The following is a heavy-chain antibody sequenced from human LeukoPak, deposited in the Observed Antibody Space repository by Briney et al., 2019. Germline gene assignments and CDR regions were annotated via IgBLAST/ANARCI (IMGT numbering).Heavy chain of an antibody. V-gene: IGHV3-48*01. Sequence: GGSLRLSCAASGFTFSSYNMNWVRQAPGKGLEWVSYIISGSSTIYYADSVKGRFTISRDNGKNSLYLQMNSLRAEDTAVYYCARDRGVGATRGDYWGQGTLATVSS. CDR1: GFTFSSYN. CDR3: ARDRGVGATRGDY. D-gene: IGHD1-26*01. CDR2: IISGSSTI. J-gene: IGHJ4*02.